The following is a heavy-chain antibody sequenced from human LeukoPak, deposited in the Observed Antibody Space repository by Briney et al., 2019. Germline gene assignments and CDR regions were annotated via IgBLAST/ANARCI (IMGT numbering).Heavy chain of an antibody. CDR3: ARRPSIATRLLDY. V-gene: IGHV5-51*01. J-gene: IGHJ4*02. Sequence: GEPRKISCKGSGSSFISYWIAWVRQMPGKGLEWMGIIYPGASDTRYSPSFQGQVTISADKSISTAYLQWSSLKASDTAMYYCARRPSIATRLLDYWGQGTLVTVSS. CDR1: GSSFISYW. D-gene: IGHD6-6*01. CDR2: IYPGASDT.